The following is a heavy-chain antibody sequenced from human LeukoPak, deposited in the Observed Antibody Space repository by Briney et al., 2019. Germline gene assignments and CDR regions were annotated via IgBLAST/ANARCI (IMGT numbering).Heavy chain of an antibody. CDR1: GFTFSSYG. CDR2: ISYDGSNK. J-gene: IGHJ4*02. Sequence: GGSLRLSCAASGFTFSSYGMHWVRQAPGKGLEWVAVISYDGSNKYYADSVKGRFTISRDISKNTLYLQMNSLRAEDTAVYYCAKEHHDYWGQGTLVTVSS. V-gene: IGHV3-30*18. CDR3: AKEHHDY.